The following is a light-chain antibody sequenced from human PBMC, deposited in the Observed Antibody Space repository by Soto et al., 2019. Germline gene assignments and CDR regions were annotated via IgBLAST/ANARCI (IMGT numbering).Light chain of an antibody. V-gene: IGLV2-14*01. Sequence: QSALTQPASVSGSPGQSITISCTGTSSDVGAYGYVSWYQQHPGKAPKLMIYEVSYRPSGVSNRLSGSKSGNAASLTISGLQAEDEADYYCSSYTTSSTVVFGGGTKLTVL. CDR2: EVS. J-gene: IGLJ2*01. CDR3: SSYTTSSTVV. CDR1: SSDVGAYGY.